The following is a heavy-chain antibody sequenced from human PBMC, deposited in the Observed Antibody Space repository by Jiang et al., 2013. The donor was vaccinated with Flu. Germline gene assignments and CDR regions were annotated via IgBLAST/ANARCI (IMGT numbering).Heavy chain of an antibody. V-gene: IGHV4-39*01. CDR1: GGSISSSSYY. CDR2: IYYSGST. J-gene: IGHJ4*02. CDR3: ASSRDMDYDSSGGLSFYFDY. Sequence: GPGLVKPSETLSLTCTVSGGSISSSSYYWGWIRQPPGKGLEWIGSIYYSGSTYYNPSLKSRVTISVDTSKNQFSLKLSSVTAADTAVYYCASSRDMDYDSSGGLSFYFDYWGQGTLVTVSS. D-gene: IGHD3-22*01.